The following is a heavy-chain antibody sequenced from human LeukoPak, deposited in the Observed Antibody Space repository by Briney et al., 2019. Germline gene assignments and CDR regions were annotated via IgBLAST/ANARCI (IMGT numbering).Heavy chain of an antibody. J-gene: IGHJ4*02. Sequence: SETLSLTCTVSGGSISSYYWSWLRQPAGKGLEWIGRIYTSGSTNYNPSLKSRVTMSVDTSKNQFSLKLSSVTAADTAVYYCARALRYCSSTSCPFDYWGQGTLVTVSS. D-gene: IGHD2-2*01. CDR2: IYTSGST. CDR1: GGSISSYY. CDR3: ARALRYCSSTSCPFDY. V-gene: IGHV4-4*07.